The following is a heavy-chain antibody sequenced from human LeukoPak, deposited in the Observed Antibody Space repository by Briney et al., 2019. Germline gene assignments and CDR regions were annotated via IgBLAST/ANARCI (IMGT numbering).Heavy chain of an antibody. CDR2: IQQDGSVK. CDR3: ARGNGYYFY. CDR1: GFTFSSFW. Sequence: QTGGSLRLSCSASGFTFSSFWMSWVRQAPGKGLERVANIQQDGSVKYYVDSVKGRFTISRDNAESSLYLQMNSLRAEDTAVYYCARGNGYYFYWGQGTLVTVSS. J-gene: IGHJ4*02. V-gene: IGHV3-7*01. D-gene: IGHD3-22*01.